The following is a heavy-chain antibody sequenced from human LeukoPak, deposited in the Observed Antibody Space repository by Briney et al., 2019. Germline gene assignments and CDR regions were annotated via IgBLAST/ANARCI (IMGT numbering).Heavy chain of an antibody. CDR3: ARDSAGDYWLDP. Sequence: SETLSLTCTVSGGPISGYYRNWIRQPPGKGLEWIGSIYYSGRTSFNGSLKTRITMSVDTSKNQFSLKLTSMTTADTAVYFCARDSAGDYWLDPWGQGTPVTVSS. D-gene: IGHD7-27*01. CDR2: IYYSGRT. CDR1: GGPISGYY. J-gene: IGHJ5*02. V-gene: IGHV4-59*01.